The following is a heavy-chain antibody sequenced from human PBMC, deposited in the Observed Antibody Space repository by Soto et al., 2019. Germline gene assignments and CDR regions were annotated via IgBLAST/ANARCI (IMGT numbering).Heavy chain of an antibody. V-gene: IGHV3-11*01. Sequence: QVQVVESGGDLVKPGGSLRLSCAASGFTFNDYYMNWIRQAPGKGLEWVSYISSSGSIIDYADSVKGRFTISMDSARNSLYLQMNSLRVEDTAVYYCAREPYSSSRVYGMDVWGQGTTVTVSS. D-gene: IGHD6-13*01. CDR1: GFTFNDYY. J-gene: IGHJ6*02. CDR2: ISSSGSII. CDR3: AREPYSSSRVYGMDV.